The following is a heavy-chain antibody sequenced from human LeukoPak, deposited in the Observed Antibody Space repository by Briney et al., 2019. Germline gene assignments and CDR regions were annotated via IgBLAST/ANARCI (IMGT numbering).Heavy chain of an antibody. CDR3: ARAVGHIVVVPAAGFDY. CDR1: GYTFTGYY. V-gene: IGHV1-2*02. D-gene: IGHD2-2*01. CDR2: INPNSGGT. Sequence: GASVKVSCKASGYTFTGYYMHWVRQAPGQGLEWMGWINPNSGGTNYAQKFQGRVTMTRDTSISTAYMELSRLRSDDTAVYYCARAVGHIVVVPAAGFDYWGQGTLVTVSS. J-gene: IGHJ4*02.